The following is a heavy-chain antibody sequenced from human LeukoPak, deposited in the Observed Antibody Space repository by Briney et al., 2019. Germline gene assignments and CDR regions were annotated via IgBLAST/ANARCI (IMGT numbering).Heavy chain of an antibody. J-gene: IGHJ4*02. CDR2: INHSGST. D-gene: IGHD5-18*01. CDR3: ARAGNTAMVTVYVPYYFDY. Sequence: KPSETLSLTCAVYGGSFSGYYWSWIRQPPGKGLEWIGEINHSGSTNYNPSLKSRVTISVDTSKNQFSLKLSSVTAADTAVYYCARAGNTAMVTVYVPYYFDYWGQGTLVTVSS. CDR1: GGSFSGYY. V-gene: IGHV4-34*01.